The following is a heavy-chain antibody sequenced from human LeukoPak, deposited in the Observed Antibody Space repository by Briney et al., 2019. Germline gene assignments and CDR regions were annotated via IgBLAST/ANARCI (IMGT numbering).Heavy chain of an antibody. CDR2: IYSGGST. CDR1: GFTVSSNY. CDR3: ARSASSTSCYMCNYYYYMDV. D-gene: IGHD2-2*02. Sequence: GGSLRLSCAASGFTVSSNYMSWVRQAPGKGLEWVSVIYSGGSTYYADSVKGRFTISRDNSKNTLYPQMNSLRAEDTAVYYCARSASSTSCYMCNYYYYMDVWGKGTTVTISS. V-gene: IGHV3-66*01. J-gene: IGHJ6*03.